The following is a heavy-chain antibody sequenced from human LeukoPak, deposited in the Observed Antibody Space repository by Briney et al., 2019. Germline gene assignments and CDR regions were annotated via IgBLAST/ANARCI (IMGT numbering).Heavy chain of an antibody. CDR1: GGSISSYY. D-gene: IGHD1-1*01. J-gene: IGHJ2*01. Sequence: SETLSLTCTVSGGSISSYYWSWIRQPPGKGLEWIGYIYYSGSTNYNPSLKSRVTISVDTSKNQFSLKLSSVTAADTAVYYCARDPETGNWYFDLWGRGTLVTASS. V-gene: IGHV4-59*01. CDR3: ARDPETGNWYFDL. CDR2: IYYSGST.